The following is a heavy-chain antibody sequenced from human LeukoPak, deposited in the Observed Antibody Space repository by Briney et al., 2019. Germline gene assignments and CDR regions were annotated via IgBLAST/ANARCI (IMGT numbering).Heavy chain of an antibody. V-gene: IGHV1-46*01. CDR2: INPSGGST. J-gene: IGHJ5*02. Sequence: GASVTVSCKASGYTFTSYYMHWVRQAPGQGLEWMGIINPSGGSTSYAQKFQGRVTMTRDTSTSTVYMELSSLRSEDTAVYYCAESLTIFGGFDPWGQGTLVTVSS. CDR1: GYTFTSYY. D-gene: IGHD3-3*01. CDR3: AESLTIFGGFDP.